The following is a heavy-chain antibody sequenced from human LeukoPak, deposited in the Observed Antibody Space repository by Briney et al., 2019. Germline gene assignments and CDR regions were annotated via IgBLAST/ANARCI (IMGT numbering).Heavy chain of an antibody. D-gene: IGHD3-22*01. CDR3: ARGGDYYDSSGYYYY. V-gene: IGHV1-69*13. J-gene: IGHJ4*02. CDR1: GYTFTSNY. Sequence: ASVKVSCKAFGYTFTSNYMHWVRQAPGQGLEWMGGIIPIFGTANYAQKLQGRVTITADESTTTAYMELSSLRSEDTAVYYCARGGDYYDSSGYYYYWGQGTLVTVSS. CDR2: IIPIFGTA.